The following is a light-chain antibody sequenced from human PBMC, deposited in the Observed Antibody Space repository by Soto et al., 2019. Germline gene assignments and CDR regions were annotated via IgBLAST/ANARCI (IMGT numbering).Light chain of an antibody. J-gene: IGLJ1*01. CDR3: SSYTNNLGV. CDR1: SSDVGGYNY. Sequence: QSVRTQPASVSGSPGQSITISCTGTSSDVGGYNYVSWYQQYPGKVPKLIIFDVSNRPSGVSNRFSDSKSGNTASLTISGLQAEDEADYYCSSYTNNLGVFGTGTKVTVL. V-gene: IGLV2-14*01. CDR2: DVS.